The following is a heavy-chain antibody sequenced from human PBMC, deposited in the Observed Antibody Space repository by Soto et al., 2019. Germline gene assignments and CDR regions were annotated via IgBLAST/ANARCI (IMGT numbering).Heavy chain of an antibody. Sequence: TGGSLRLSCAASGFSFSSYVMSWVRQAPGKGLEWVSAISGGGGNTYHADSVKGRFTISRDNSKNTLFLQMNSLRVEDTAVYYCAKRSVFGIWGQGTMVTVSS. CDR1: GFSFSSYV. J-gene: IGHJ3*02. V-gene: IGHV3-23*01. CDR2: ISGGGGNT. CDR3: AKRSVFGI.